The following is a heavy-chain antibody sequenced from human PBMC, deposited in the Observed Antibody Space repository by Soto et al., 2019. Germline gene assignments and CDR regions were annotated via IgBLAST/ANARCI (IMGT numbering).Heavy chain of an antibody. J-gene: IGHJ4*02. Sequence: PGGSLRLSCAASGFTFRNYYMMWVRQAPGKGLEWVGNIKPDGSERHYVDSVKGRFTISRDNAKNSLYLQMDSLRVEDTAVYYCANSNLNWGQGTLVTLAS. D-gene: IGHD4-4*01. CDR3: ANSNLN. V-gene: IGHV3-7*01. CDR2: IKPDGSER. CDR1: GFTFRNYY.